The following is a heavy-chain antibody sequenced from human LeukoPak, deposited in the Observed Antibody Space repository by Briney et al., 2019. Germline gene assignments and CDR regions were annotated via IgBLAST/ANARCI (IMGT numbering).Heavy chain of an antibody. V-gene: IGHV1-18*01. Sequence: ASVKVSCKASGYTFTSYGISWVRQAPGQGLEWMGWISAYNGNTNYAQKLQGRVTMTTDTSTSTAYMELRSLRSDDTAVYYCASQYYTRGHFDYWGQGTLVTVSS. CDR3: ASQYYTRGHFDY. D-gene: IGHD1-26*01. CDR2: ISAYNGNT. J-gene: IGHJ4*02. CDR1: GYTFTSYG.